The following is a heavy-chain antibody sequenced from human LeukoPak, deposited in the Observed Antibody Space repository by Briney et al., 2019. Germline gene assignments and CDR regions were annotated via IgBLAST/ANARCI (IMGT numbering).Heavy chain of an antibody. CDR2: IYPGDSDT. Sequence: GESLKISCKGSGYSFTSYWTGWVRQMPGKGLEWMGIIYPGDSDTRYSPSFQGQVTISADKSISTAYLQWSSLKASDTAMYYCARLGDFWSGSYYFDYWGQGTLVTVSS. J-gene: IGHJ4*02. CDR3: ARLGDFWSGSYYFDY. D-gene: IGHD3-3*01. V-gene: IGHV5-51*01. CDR1: GYSFTSYW.